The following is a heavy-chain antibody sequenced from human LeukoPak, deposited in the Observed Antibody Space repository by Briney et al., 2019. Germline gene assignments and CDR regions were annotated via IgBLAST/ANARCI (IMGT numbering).Heavy chain of an antibody. D-gene: IGHD2-21*01. CDR2: ISAYNGNT. J-gene: IGHJ4*02. Sequence: ASVKVSCTASGYTFTNYVINWVRQAPGQGLEWVRWISAYNGNTNYTQKFQGRLTITMDTSTSTAYMELRSLRSDDTAVYFCAREHIFERSRVDYWGQGTLVTVSS. CDR3: AREHIFERSRVDY. CDR1: GYTFTNYV. V-gene: IGHV1-18*04.